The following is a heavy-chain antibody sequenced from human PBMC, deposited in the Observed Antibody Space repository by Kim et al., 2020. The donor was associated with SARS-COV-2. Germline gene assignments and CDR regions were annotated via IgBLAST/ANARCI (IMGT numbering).Heavy chain of an antibody. CDR2: ISSSSSYI. V-gene: IGHV3-21*01. J-gene: IGHJ4*02. CDR1: GFTFSSYS. D-gene: IGHD3-10*01. Sequence: GGSLRLSCAASGFTFSSYSMNWVRQAPGKGLEWVSSISSSSSYIYYADSVKGRFTISRDNAKNSLYLQMNSLRAEDTAVYYCARGSEVVRGVITDWGQGTLVTVSS. CDR3: ARGSEVVRGVITD.